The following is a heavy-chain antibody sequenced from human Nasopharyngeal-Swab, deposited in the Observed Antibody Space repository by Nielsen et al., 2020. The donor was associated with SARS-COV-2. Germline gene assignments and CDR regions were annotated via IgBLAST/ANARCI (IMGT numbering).Heavy chain of an antibody. CDR2: ISCNSGSI. CDR3: AHLPYSSGWYYYYGMDV. V-gene: IGHV3-9*01. J-gene: IGHJ6*02. Sequence: GGSLRFSCAASGFTFDDYAMHWVRQAPGQGLEWVSGISCNSGSIGYADSVKGRFTISRDNAKNSLYLQMNSLRAEDTALYYCAHLPYSSGWYYYYGMDVWGQGTTVTVSS. CDR1: GFTFDDYA. D-gene: IGHD6-19*01.